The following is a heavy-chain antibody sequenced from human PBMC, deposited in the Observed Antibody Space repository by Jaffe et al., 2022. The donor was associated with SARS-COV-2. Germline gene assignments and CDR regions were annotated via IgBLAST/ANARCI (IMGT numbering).Heavy chain of an antibody. CDR2: IVVGSGNT. CDR3: AAGDPVVGADYYYYAMDV. V-gene: IGHV1-58*02. Sequence: HMQLVQSGPEVKKPGTSVKVSCKASGFTFTRSAMQWVRQARGQRLEWIGWIVVGSGNTNYAQKFQERVTITRDMSTSTAYMELSSLRSEDTAVYYCAAGDPVVGADYYYYAMDVWGQGTTVTVSS. J-gene: IGHJ6*02. D-gene: IGHD2-15*01. CDR1: GFTFTRSA.